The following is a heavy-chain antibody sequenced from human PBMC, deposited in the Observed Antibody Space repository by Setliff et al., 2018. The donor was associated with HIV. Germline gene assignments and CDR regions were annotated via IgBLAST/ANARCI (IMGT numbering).Heavy chain of an antibody. CDR1: GYTFTYRY. CDR3: ARSSRVAAAGARVPDAFDI. D-gene: IGHD6-13*01. CDR2: ITPFNGNT. J-gene: IGHJ3*02. V-gene: IGHV1-45*02. Sequence: ASVKVSCKASGYTFTYRYLHWVRQAPGQALEWMGWITPFNGNTNYAQKFRDRVTITRDRSMSTAYMELSSLRSEDTAMYYCARSSRVAAAGARVPDAFDIWGQGTMVTVSS.